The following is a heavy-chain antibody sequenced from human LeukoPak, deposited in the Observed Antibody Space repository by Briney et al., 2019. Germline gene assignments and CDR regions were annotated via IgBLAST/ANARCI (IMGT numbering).Heavy chain of an antibody. CDR1: GYSISSGYY. Sequence: SETLSLTCTVSGYSISSGYYWGWIRQPPGKGLEWIGTIYHSGTYYNPSLESRVTISVDTSKNQFSLKLSSVTAADTAVYYCARSGRDGSGYYLRYFDYWGQGSLVIVSS. J-gene: IGHJ4*02. V-gene: IGHV4-38-2*02. CDR3: ARSGRDGSGYYLRYFDY. D-gene: IGHD3-22*01. CDR2: IYHSGT.